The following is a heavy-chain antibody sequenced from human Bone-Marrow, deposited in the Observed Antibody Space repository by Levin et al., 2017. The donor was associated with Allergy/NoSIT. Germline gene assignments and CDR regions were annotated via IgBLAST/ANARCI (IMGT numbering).Heavy chain of an antibody. CDR1: GGSISNNNW. CDR2: IYHTGGT. J-gene: IGHJ4*02. Sequence: NPSETLSLTCAVSGGSISNNNWWSWVRQSPGKGLEWIGEIYHTGGTNYNPSLKSRVTISIDKSNNQFSLNLNSVTAAATALYYCAKNGAWCIEYWGQGTLVTVSS. D-gene: IGHD2-8*01. CDR3: AKNGAWCIEY. V-gene: IGHV4-4*02.